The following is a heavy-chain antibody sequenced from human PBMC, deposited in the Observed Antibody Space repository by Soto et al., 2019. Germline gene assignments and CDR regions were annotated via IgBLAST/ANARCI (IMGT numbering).Heavy chain of an antibody. CDR2: ISSSSSYI. V-gene: IGHV3-21*01. CDR3: ARGSYYYGSGRFAFDI. Sequence: GGSLRLSCAASGFTFSSYSMNWVRQAPGKGLEWVSSISSSSSYIYYADSVKGRFTISRDNAKNSLYLQMNSLRAEDTAVYYCARGSYYYGSGRFAFDIWGQGTMVTVSS. J-gene: IGHJ3*02. D-gene: IGHD3-10*01. CDR1: GFTFSSYS.